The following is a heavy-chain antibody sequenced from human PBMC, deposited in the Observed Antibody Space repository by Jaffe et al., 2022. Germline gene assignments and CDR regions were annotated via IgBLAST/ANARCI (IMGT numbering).Heavy chain of an antibody. J-gene: IGHJ5*02. D-gene: IGHD2-8*02. CDR3: ARLFGVLVVYAISWFDP. CDR2: IYYSGST. CDR1: GGSISSSSYY. V-gene: IGHV4-39*01. Sequence: QLQLQESGPGLVKPSETLSLTCTVSGGSISSSSYYWGWIRQPPGKGLEWIGSIYYSGSTYYNPSLKSRVTISVDTSKNQFSLKLSSVTAADTAVYYCARLFGVLVVYAISWFDPWGQGTLVTVSS.